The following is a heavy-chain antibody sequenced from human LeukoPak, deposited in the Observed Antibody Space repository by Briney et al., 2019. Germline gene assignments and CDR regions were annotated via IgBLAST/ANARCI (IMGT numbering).Heavy chain of an antibody. CDR2: IQQDGSEQ. Sequence: GGSLRLSCAASGFAFSTYYMTWVRQAPGKGLEWVANIQQDGSEQYYVDSVKGRFTISRDNAKNSLYLQMNSLRAEDTALYYCARNYGGYSHWGQGTLVTVSS. V-gene: IGHV3-7*02. D-gene: IGHD4-23*01. CDR3: ARNYGGYSH. J-gene: IGHJ4*02. CDR1: GFAFSTYY.